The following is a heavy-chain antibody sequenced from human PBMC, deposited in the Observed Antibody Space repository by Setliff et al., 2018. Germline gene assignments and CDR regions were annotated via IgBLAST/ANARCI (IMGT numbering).Heavy chain of an antibody. CDR2: ISNSGGT. CDR1: GDSISSSSYY. CDR3: ARLFSSWSIPFDC. D-gene: IGHD6-6*01. J-gene: IGHJ4*02. V-gene: IGHV4-39*01. Sequence: PSETLSLTCTVSGDSISSSSYYWGWIRQPPGKGLEWIGSISNSGGTYYNPSLKSRVTISVDTSKNQFSLKLSSVTAADTAVYYCARLFSSWSIPFDCWGQGTLVTVSS.